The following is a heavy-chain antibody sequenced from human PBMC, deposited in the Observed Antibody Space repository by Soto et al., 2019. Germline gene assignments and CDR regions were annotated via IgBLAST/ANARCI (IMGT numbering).Heavy chain of an antibody. CDR3: ASSANPYYAILTGYYIIHYYYGMDV. CDR2: IYSGGST. J-gene: IGHJ6*02. V-gene: IGHV3-53*04. Sequence: EVQLVESGGGLVQPGGSLRLSCAASGFTVSSNYMSWVRQAPGKGLEWVSVIYSGGSTYYADSVKGRFTISRHNSKNTLYLQMNSLRAEDTSVYYCASSANPYYAILTGYYIIHYYYGMDVWGQGTTVTVSS. CDR1: GFTVSSNY. D-gene: IGHD3-9*01.